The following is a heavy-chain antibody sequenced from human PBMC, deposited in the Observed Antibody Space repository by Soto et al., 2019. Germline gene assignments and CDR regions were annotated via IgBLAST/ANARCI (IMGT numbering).Heavy chain of an antibody. D-gene: IGHD6-19*01. CDR1: VFTFSSYG. Sequence: WGSLRLSCSASVFTFSSYGMHWFRQAPGKGLEWVAVISYDGSNKYYADSVKGRFTISRDNSKNTLYLQMNSLRAEDTAVYYCAKATTSGWNVYYYYGMDVWGQGTTVTVSS. CDR2: ISYDGSNK. CDR3: AKATTSGWNVYYYYGMDV. V-gene: IGHV3-30*18. J-gene: IGHJ6*02.